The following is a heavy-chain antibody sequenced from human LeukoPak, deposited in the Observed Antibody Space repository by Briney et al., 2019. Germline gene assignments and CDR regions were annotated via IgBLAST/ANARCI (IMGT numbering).Heavy chain of an antibody. V-gene: IGHV3-33*06. CDR1: GFIFNHHA. CDR2: IWSDKSNR. J-gene: IGHJ4*02. CDR3: AKDAQRGFDYSNSLEY. D-gene: IGHD4-11*01. Sequence: GGSLRLSCAASGFIFNHHAMHWVRQAPGKGLEWVAVIWSDKSNRFYADSVRGRFTISRDDSRKTVYLQMEGMTAEDTAIYYCAKDAQRGFDYSNSLEYRGQGALVTVAS.